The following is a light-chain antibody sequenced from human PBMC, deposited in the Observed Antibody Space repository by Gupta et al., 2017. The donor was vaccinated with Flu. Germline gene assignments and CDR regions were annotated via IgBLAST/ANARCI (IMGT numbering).Light chain of an antibody. V-gene: IGKV3-20*01. CDR3: QQYCSSPRYT. CDR1: QSVSSSY. Sequence: EIVLTQSPGTLSLSPGERATLSCRASQSVSSSYLAWYLQKPGQAPRLLIYGASSRATGIPDRFSGSGSGIDFTLTISRLEPEDFAVYYCQQYCSSPRYTFGQGTKLEIK. CDR2: GAS. J-gene: IGKJ2*01.